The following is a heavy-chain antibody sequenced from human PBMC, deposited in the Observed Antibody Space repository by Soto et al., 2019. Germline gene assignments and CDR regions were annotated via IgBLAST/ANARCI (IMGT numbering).Heavy chain of an antibody. V-gene: IGHV1-2*02. D-gene: IGHD3-10*01. J-gene: IGHJ5*02. CDR2: INPNSGGT. Sequence: QVQLVQSGAEVKKPGASVKVSCKASGYTFTGYYMHWVQQAPGQGLEWMGWINPNSGGTNYAQKFQGRVTMTRETSISTAYMELSRLRSDDTAVYYCARDLRVLLWFGERGWFDPWGQGTLVTVSS. CDR3: ARDLRVLLWFGERGWFDP. CDR1: GYTFTGYY.